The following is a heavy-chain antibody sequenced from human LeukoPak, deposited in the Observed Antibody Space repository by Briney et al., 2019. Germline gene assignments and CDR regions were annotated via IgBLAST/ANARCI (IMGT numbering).Heavy chain of an antibody. J-gene: IGHJ3*02. V-gene: IGHV4-31*03. D-gene: IGHD4-17*01. CDR3: ARDRTVTTSDAFDI. Sequence: SETLSLTCTVSGGSISSGGYYWSWIRQHPGKGLEWLGYIYYSGSTYYNPSLKSRVTISVDTSKNQFSLKLSSVTAADTAVYYCARDRTVTTSDAFDIWGQGTMVTVSS. CDR2: IYYSGST. CDR1: GGSISSGGYY.